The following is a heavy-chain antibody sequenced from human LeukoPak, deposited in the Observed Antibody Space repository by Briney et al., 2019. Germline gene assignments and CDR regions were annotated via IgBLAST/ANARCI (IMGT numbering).Heavy chain of an antibody. Sequence: GGSLRLSCAASGFSFSTYGMHWVRQAPGKGLEWVAVLSYDGSNEYYTDSVKGRFTISRDNSKNTLYLQMNSLRAGDTAVYYCAKAESLYYYYGMDVWGQGTTVTVSS. CDR1: GFSFSTYG. CDR3: AKAESLYYYYGMDV. V-gene: IGHV3-30*18. CDR2: LSYDGSNE. J-gene: IGHJ6*02.